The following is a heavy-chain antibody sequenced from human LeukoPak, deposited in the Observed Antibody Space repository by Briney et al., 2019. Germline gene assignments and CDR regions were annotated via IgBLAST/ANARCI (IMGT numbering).Heavy chain of an antibody. CDR1: GFTFSNYE. V-gene: IGHV4-39*01. D-gene: IGHD6-19*01. CDR2: IYKTDIG. CDR3: ARPAVAGPGNWYFDL. J-gene: IGHJ2*01. Sequence: NPGGSLRLSCAASGFTFSNYEMHWVRQAPGKGLEWIGSIYKTDIGYFNLALQSRATMSLDTSKNQLSLKLSSVTAADTAVYYCARPAVAGPGNWYFDLWGRGTLVSVSS.